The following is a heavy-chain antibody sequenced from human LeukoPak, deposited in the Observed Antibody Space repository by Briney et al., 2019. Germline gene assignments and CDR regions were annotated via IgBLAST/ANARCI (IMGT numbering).Heavy chain of an antibody. Sequence: GGSLRLSCAASGFTSSNYWMSWVRQAPGKGLEWVANMKEDGSEKNYVDSVKGRFTIPRDNAQDSLYLQMNSLRAEDTAVYYCARDRGYSNFDYWGQGTLVTVSS. CDR1: GFTSSNYW. CDR2: MKEDGSEK. CDR3: ARDRGYSNFDY. D-gene: IGHD4-11*01. J-gene: IGHJ4*02. V-gene: IGHV3-7*01.